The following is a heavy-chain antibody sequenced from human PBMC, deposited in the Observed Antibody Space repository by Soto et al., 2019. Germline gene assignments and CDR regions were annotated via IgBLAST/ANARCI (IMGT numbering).Heavy chain of an antibody. V-gene: IGHV3-15*01. J-gene: IGHJ6*02. Sequence: PGGSLRLSCTASGFSFTRAWMSWVRQAPGKGLEWVGRIKSKTDGGTTDYAAPVKGRFTISRDDSKNTLYLQMNSLKTEDTAVYYCTAPGLWSASYRDFYYVMDVWGQGTTVTVSS. CDR1: GFSFTRAW. CDR3: TAPGLWSASYRDFYYVMDV. CDR2: IKSKTDGGTT. D-gene: IGHD3-3*01.